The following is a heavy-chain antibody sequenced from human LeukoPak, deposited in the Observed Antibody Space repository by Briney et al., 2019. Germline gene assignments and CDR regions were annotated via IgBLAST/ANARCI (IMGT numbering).Heavy chain of an antibody. V-gene: IGHV1-18*01. J-gene: IGHJ6*02. Sequence: ASVKVSCKASGYTFTTYGTSWVRQAPGQGLEWMGWINTYNGNTNYAQNFQGRVTMTIDTSTSTAYMELRSLRSDGTAVYYCARGGSYGMDVWGQGTTVTVSS. CDR1: GYTFTTYG. D-gene: IGHD1-26*01. CDR3: ARGGSYGMDV. CDR2: INTYNGNT.